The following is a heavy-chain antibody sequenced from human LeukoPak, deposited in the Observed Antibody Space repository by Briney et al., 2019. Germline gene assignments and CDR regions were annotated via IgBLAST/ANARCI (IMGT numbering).Heavy chain of an antibody. V-gene: IGHV1-2*06. CDR2: INPNNGGA. CDR3: ARDVGLEGAVKDAFDI. Sequence: ASVKVSCKTSGYTFTTYYIHWVRQAPGQGLEWMGRINPNNGGADYAQKFQGRVTMTRDTSITTANMELTSLTSDETAVYYCARDVGLEGAVKDAFDIWGQGTMVTVSS. D-gene: IGHD1-26*01. J-gene: IGHJ3*02. CDR1: GYTFTTYY.